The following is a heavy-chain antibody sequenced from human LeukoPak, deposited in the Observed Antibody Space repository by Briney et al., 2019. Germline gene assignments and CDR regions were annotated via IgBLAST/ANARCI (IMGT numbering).Heavy chain of an antibody. CDR3: ARDGIRQWLDHLGPRSPPGVDY. V-gene: IGHV1-18*01. J-gene: IGHJ4*02. Sequence: GASVKVSCKASGYTFTSYGISWVRQAPGQGLEWMGWISAYNGNTNYAQKLQGRDTMTTDTSTSTAYMELRSLRSDDTAVYYCARDGIRQWLDHLGPRSPPGVDYWGQGTLVTVSS. CDR2: ISAYNGNT. CDR1: GYTFTSYG. D-gene: IGHD6-19*01.